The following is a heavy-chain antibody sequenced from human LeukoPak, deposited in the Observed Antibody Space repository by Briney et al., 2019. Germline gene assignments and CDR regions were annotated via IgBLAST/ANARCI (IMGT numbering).Heavy chain of an antibody. D-gene: IGHD6-19*01. V-gene: IGHV3-23*01. CDR2: ISGSGDST. CDR1: GFTFSNYG. J-gene: IGHJ4*02. CDR3: AGRSGIAVAGAFDY. Sequence: GGSLRLSCAASGFTFSNYGMSWVRQAPGKGLEWVSGISGSGDSTYYADSVKGRFTIYRDNSKNTLYLQMNSLRAEDTAVYYCAGRSGIAVAGAFDYWGQGTLVTVSS.